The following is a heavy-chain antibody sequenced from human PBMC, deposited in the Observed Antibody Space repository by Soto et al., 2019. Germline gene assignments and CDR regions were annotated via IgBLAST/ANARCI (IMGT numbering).Heavy chain of an antibody. J-gene: IGHJ4*02. Sequence: SETLSLTCIVSGGSIRSGDHYWRWIRQPPGKGLEWIGYIHYSGSTYYNPSLKSRVTISIDTSRNQFSLKLSSVTAADTAVYYCANGNGYFDSWGQGTLVTVSS. V-gene: IGHV4-30-4*01. CDR3: ANGNGYFDS. CDR2: IHYSGST. CDR1: GGSIRSGDHY.